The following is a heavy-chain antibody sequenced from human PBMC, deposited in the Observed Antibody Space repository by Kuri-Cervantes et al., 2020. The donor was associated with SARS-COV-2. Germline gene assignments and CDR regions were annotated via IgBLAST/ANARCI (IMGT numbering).Heavy chain of an antibody. J-gene: IGHJ6*03. CDR1: GATFSTYG. CDR3: ARGPITMVRGVSPDNYYYYYMDV. D-gene: IGHD3-10*01. Sequence: SVKVSCKASGATFSTYGFSWVRQAPGQGLEWMGGIIPFFGTPNYAQKFEGRVTITADESTSTAYMEMSSLRFEDTAVYYCARGPITMVRGVSPDNYYYYYMDVWGKGTTVTVSS. CDR2: IIPFFGTP. V-gene: IGHV1-69*13.